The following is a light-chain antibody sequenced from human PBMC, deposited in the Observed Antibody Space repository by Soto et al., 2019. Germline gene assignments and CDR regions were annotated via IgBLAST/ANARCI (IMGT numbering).Light chain of an antibody. V-gene: IGKV1-8*01. J-gene: IGKJ3*01. Sequence: AIRMTQSPSSFSACTGERVDITCRASHGISSYLAWYQQKPGKAPKLLIYAASTLQSGVPSRFSGSGSGTDFTLTISCLQSEDFATYYCKQYYSYPLTFGTGTKVDIK. CDR1: HGISSY. CDR3: KQYYSYPLT. CDR2: AAS.